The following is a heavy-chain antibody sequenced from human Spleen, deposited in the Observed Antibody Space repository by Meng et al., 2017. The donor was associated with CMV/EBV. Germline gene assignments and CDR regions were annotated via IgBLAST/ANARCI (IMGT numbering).Heavy chain of an antibody. CDR2: INHSGST. CDR3: ARGRRVIAAAGYYFDY. CDR1: GGSFSGYY. D-gene: IGHD6-13*01. Sequence: QGQLQQVGAGLLKPSETLSLTCAVYGGSFSGYYWSWIRQPPGKGLEWIGEINHSGSTNYNPSLKSRVTISVDTSKNQFSLKLSSVTAADTAVYYCARGRRVIAAAGYYFDYWGQGTLVTVSS. V-gene: IGHV4-34*01. J-gene: IGHJ4*02.